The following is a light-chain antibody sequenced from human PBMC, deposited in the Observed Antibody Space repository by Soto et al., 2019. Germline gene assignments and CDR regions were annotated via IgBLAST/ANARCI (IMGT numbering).Light chain of an antibody. CDR1: QSVSSN. Sequence: EIVMTQSPATLSVSPGERATLSCRASQSVSSNLAWYQQKPGQAPRLLIYGASTRATGIPARFSGSGSGTEFTLTISSLQSEDFAVYYSQQYNNWPRTFGQGDQGGY. J-gene: IGKJ1*01. CDR3: QQYNNWPRT. CDR2: GAS. V-gene: IGKV3-15*01.